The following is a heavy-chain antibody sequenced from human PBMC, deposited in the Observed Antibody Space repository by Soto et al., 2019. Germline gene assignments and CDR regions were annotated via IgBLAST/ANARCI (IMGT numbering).Heavy chain of an antibody. J-gene: IGHJ4*02. Sequence: WGTLRLSCATSGFTFTTSAKYWVRQAQGERVAWFSCISSSCDTTYYADVVKGLFTISRDNSMNTVFLQMNTLGADYTAIYYCATFMTVTGPGWGRASEDWGQGTRVTVSS. V-gene: IGHV3-23*01. D-gene: IGHD3-10*01. CDR3: ATFMTVTGPGWGRASED. CDR1: GFTFTTSA. CDR2: ISSSCDTT.